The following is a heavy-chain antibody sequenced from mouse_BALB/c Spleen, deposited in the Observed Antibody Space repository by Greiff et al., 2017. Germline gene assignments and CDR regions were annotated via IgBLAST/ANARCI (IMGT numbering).Heavy chain of an antibody. CDR3: ARLFGNAMDY. V-gene: IGHV1-63*02. D-gene: IGHD1-1*01. Sequence: LVESGAELVRPGTSVKISCKASGYTFTNYWLGWVKQRPGHGLEWIGDIYPGGGYTNYNEKFKGKATLTADTSSSTAYMQLSSLTSEDSAVYFCARLFGNAMDYWGQGTSVTVSS. CDR1: GYTFTNYW. CDR2: IYPGGGYT. J-gene: IGHJ4*01.